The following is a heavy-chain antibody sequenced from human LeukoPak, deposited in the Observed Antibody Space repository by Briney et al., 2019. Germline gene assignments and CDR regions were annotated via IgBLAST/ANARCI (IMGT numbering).Heavy chain of an antibody. D-gene: IGHD3-10*01. V-gene: IGHV3-20*04. J-gene: IGHJ6*03. CDR2: INWNGGST. CDR1: GFTFDDYG. Sequence: RPGGSLRLSCAVSGFTFDDYGMSWVRQAPGKGLEWVSGINWNGGSTGYADSVKGRFTISRDNAKNSLYLQMNSLRAEDTALYYCARGSSDGFGEGYYYYMDVWGKGTTVTVSS. CDR3: ARGSSDGFGEGYYYYMDV.